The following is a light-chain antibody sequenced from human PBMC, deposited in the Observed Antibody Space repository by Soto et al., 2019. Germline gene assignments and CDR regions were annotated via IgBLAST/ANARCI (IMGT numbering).Light chain of an antibody. CDR3: SSYTSSSPLV. CDR2: DVS. Sequence: QSVLTQPASVSGSPGQSITISCTGTSSDVGGYNYVSWYQQHPGTAPKLMIYDVSNRPSGVSNRFSGSKSGNTASLTISGLQAEDEADYYCSSYTSSSPLVFGGGTKLTVL. CDR1: SSDVGGYNY. J-gene: IGLJ3*02. V-gene: IGLV2-14*01.